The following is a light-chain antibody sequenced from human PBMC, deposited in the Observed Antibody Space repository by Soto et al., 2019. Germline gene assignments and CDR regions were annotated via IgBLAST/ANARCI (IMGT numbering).Light chain of an antibody. J-gene: IGLJ2*01. V-gene: IGLV1-51*01. Sequence: QSVLTQPPSVSAAPGQKVTIFCSGSSFNIKNSYVSWYQRLPGTAPKLLLFDNNKRPSGIPDRFSGSKSGTSATLAITGLQTGDEADYFCESWDSSLSLVVFGGGTKVTVL. CDR3: ESWDSSLSLVV. CDR1: SFNIKNSY. CDR2: DNN.